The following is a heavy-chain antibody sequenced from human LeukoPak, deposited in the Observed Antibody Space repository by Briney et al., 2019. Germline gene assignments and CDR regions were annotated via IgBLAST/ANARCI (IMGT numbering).Heavy chain of an antibody. V-gene: IGHV1-46*01. D-gene: IGHD3-3*01. CDR3: ARGPYDFWSGYYSLSVIEYFQH. CDR2: INPSGGST. J-gene: IGHJ1*01. CDR1: GYTFTSHY. Sequence: GASVKVSCKASGYTFTSHYMHWVRQAPGQGLEWVGIINPSGGSTSYAQKFQGRVTMTRDTSTSTVYMELSSLRSEDTAVYYCARGPYDFWSGYYSLSVIEYFQHWGQGTLVTVSS.